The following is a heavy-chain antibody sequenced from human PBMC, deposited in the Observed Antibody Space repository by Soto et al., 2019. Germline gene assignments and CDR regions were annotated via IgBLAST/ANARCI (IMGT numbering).Heavy chain of an antibody. CDR1: GFTFSSYA. V-gene: IGHV3-23*01. Sequence: GGSLRLSCAASGFTFSSYAMSWVRQAPGKGLEWVSAISGSGGSTYYADSVKGRFTISRDNSKNTLYLQMNSLRAEDKAVYYCAKEKLRITMVRGVTHFDYWGQGTLVTVSS. D-gene: IGHD3-10*01. CDR3: AKEKLRITMVRGVTHFDY. J-gene: IGHJ4*02. CDR2: ISGSGGST.